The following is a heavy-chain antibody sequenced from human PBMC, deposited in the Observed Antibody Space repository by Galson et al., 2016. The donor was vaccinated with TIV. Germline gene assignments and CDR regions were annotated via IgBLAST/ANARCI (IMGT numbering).Heavy chain of an antibody. V-gene: IGHV3-74*01. J-gene: IGHJ2*01. CDR2: INSDGFTS. Sequence: SLRLSCAASGFSFTDYWMHWVRQVPGKGLVWVSRINSDGFTSHYADSVKGRFDISRDNAKNTLDLQMNGLTADDTAVYYCARGPGYCTGGVCYSNWYFDLWGRGTLVTVSS. D-gene: IGHD2-8*02. CDR3: ARGPGYCTGGVCYSNWYFDL. CDR1: GFSFTDYW.